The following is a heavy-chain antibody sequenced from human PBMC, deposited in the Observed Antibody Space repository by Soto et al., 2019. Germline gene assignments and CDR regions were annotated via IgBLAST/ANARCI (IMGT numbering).Heavy chain of an antibody. J-gene: IGHJ3*02. CDR1: GFTFSSYG. Sequence: QVQLVESGGGVVQPGRSLRLSCAASGFTFSSYGMHWVRQAPGKGLEWVAVIWYDGSNKYYADSVKGRFTISRDNSTNTLYLQMNSLRAEDTAVYYCARDKYSSDWSSAFDIWGQGTMVTVSS. CDR3: ARDKYSSDWSSAFDI. CDR2: IWYDGSNK. V-gene: IGHV3-33*01. D-gene: IGHD6-19*01.